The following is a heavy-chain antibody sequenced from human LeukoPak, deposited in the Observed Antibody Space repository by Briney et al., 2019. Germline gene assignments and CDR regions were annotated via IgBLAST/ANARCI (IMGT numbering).Heavy chain of an antibody. CDR1: GYTFTSYA. Sequence: ASVKVSCKASGYTFTSYAMHWVRQAPGQRLEWMGWINAGNHNTKYSQKFQGRVTITRDTSASTAYMELSSLRSEDTAVYYCARVWGSYRYPDYWGQGTLVTVSS. J-gene: IGHJ4*02. V-gene: IGHV1-3*01. D-gene: IGHD3-16*02. CDR3: ARVWGSYRYPDY. CDR2: INAGNHNT.